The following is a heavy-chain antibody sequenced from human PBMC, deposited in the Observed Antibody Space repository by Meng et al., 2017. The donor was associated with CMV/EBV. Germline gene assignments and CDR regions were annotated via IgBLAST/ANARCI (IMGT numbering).Heavy chain of an antibody. Sequence: ESLKISCTASGFTFGDYAMSWIRQPPGKGLEWIGEINHSGSTYYNPSLKSRVTISVDTSKNQFSLKLSSVTAADTAVYYCARHYRRAGRVDYWGQGTLVTVSS. CDR2: INHSGST. J-gene: IGHJ4*02. D-gene: IGHD3-10*01. CDR1: GFTFGDYA. CDR3: ARHYRRAGRVDY. V-gene: IGHV4-34*01.